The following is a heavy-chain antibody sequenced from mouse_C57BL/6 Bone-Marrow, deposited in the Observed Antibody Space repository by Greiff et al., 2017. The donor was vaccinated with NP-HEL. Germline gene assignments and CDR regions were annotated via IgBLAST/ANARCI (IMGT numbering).Heavy chain of an antibody. CDR3: ARSYYYGSFAY. D-gene: IGHD1-1*01. CDR1: GYAFSSSW. J-gene: IGHJ3*01. CDR2: IYPGDGDT. V-gene: IGHV1-82*01. Sequence: VQLQQSGPELVKPGASVQISCKASGYAFSSSWMNWVKQRPGKGLEWIGRIYPGDGDTNYNGKFKGKATLTADKSSSTAYMQLSSLTSEDSAVYFCARSYYYGSFAYWGQGTLVTVSA.